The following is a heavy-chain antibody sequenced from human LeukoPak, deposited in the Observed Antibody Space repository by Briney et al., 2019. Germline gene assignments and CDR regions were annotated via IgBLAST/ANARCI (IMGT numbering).Heavy chain of an antibody. J-gene: IGHJ4*02. D-gene: IGHD3-10*01. CDR3: ARVQVRELFPDF. V-gene: IGHV4-59*01. Sequence: SETLSLTCTVCGGSIKSYYWSWLRQLPGKGLQSIGYIYDSGSTRYNPSLKSRVTMSVDTSNNQFSMNLTSVTAADTAVYYCARVQVRELFPDFWGQGTLVTVSS. CDR2: IYDSGST. CDR1: GGSIKSYY.